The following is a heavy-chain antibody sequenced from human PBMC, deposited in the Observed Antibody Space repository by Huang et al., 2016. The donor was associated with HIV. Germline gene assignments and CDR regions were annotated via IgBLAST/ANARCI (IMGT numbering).Heavy chain of an antibody. CDR1: GFTVSTHS. V-gene: IGHV3-53*01. D-gene: IGHD2-21*01. CDR2: IYNGDDT. CDR3: ARDLRGHANPTYYYYGMDV. J-gene: IGHJ6*02. Sequence: VQLVESGGGLIQPGGSLRLSGAASGFTVSTHSMRWVRQAPGKGLERVSIIYNGDDTDYADSVKGRFTISRDNAKNTLYLQMNSLRAEDTAVYYCARDLRGHANPTYYYYGMDVWGQGTTVTVSS.